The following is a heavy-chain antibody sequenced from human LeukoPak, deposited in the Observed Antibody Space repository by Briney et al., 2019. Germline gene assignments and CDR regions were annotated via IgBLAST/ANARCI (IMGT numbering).Heavy chain of an antibody. V-gene: IGHV4-39*01. Sequence: SSETLSLTCTVSGGSISSSSYYWGWIRQPPGKGLEWIGSIYYSGSTYYNPSLKSRVTISVDTSKNQFSLKLSSVTAADTAVYYCARHLTDGYNSTIGFDYWGQGTLVTVSS. J-gene: IGHJ4*02. CDR2: IYYSGST. CDR1: GGSISSSSYY. D-gene: IGHD5-24*01. CDR3: ARHLTDGYNSTIGFDY.